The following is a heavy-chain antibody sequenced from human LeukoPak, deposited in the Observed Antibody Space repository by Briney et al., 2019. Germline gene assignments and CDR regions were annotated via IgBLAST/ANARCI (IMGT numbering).Heavy chain of an antibody. D-gene: IGHD6-19*01. V-gene: IGHV4-39*01. J-gene: IGHJ4*02. CDR2: IYYSGNT. CDR1: GGSISRTNNY. Sequence: SETLSLTCIVSGGSISRTNNYWTWIRQPPGKGLEWIGSIYYSGNTYYNPSLGSRVTVSADTSKNQFSLKLRSVTAADTAVYYCATGGGIAVAHAWGQGSLVTVSS. CDR3: ATGGGIAVAHA.